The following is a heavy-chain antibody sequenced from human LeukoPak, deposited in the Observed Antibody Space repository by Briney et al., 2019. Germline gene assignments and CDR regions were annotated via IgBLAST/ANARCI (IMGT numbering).Heavy chain of an antibody. Sequence: GGSLRLSCAASGFTFSTYGMNWVRQAPGKALECVSSITSRGTYIFYADSVKGRFTISRDNAKNSLYLQMNSLGPEDTAVYYCARDPYSGNYGNYYYYYMDVWGKGTTVTVSS. D-gene: IGHD1-26*01. V-gene: IGHV3-21*01. CDR1: GFTFSTYG. CDR3: ARDPYSGNYGNYYYYYMDV. CDR2: ITSRGTYI. J-gene: IGHJ6*03.